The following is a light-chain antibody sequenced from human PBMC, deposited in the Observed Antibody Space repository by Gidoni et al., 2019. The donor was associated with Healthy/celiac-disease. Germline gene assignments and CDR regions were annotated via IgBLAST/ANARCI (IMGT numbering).Light chain of an antibody. J-gene: IGKJ2*01. Sequence: IVMTQSPATLSVSPGERATLSCRASQSVSSNLAWYQQKPGQAPRLLIYGASTRATGIPARFSGSGSGTEFTLTISSLQSEDFAVYYCQQCNTWPPYTFGQGTKLEIK. V-gene: IGKV3-15*01. CDR3: QQCNTWPPYT. CDR1: QSVSSN. CDR2: GAS.